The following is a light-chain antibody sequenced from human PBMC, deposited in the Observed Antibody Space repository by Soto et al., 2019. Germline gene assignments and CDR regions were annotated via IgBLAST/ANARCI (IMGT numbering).Light chain of an antibody. V-gene: IGLV2-14*01. Sequence: QSALTQPASVSGSPGQSITISCTGTSSDVGGYNYVSWYQQHPGKAPKLMIYEVSNRPSGVSNRFSGSKSGNTASLTISGLQDEDEADYYCSSYTSSRNVVFGGGTKVTVL. CDR3: SSYTSSRNVV. CDR2: EVS. CDR1: SSDVGGYNY. J-gene: IGLJ2*01.